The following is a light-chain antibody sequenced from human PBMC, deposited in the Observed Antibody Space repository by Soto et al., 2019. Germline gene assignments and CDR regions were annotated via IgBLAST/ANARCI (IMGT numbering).Light chain of an antibody. J-gene: IGKJ1*01. CDR1: ESVSTN. Sequence: EIEMTQSPATLSLAPGERVTLSCRASESVSTNLAWYQQKAGQAPRLLIYAASTRPTGIPARFRGSGSGTEFTLTSNRLQAEYFADYYCQHYSIWRTFGQGTNVEIK. CDR3: QHYSIWRT. V-gene: IGKV3-15*01. CDR2: AAS.